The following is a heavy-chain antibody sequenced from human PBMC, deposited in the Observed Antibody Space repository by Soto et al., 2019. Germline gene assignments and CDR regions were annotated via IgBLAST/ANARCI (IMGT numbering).Heavy chain of an antibody. CDR3: ATRPLLPGAP. D-gene: IGHD3-22*01. CDR2: IYSGGST. CDR1: GFTFSSND. J-gene: IGHJ3*01. V-gene: IGHV3-53*01. Sequence: EVQLVESGGGLIQPGGSLRLSCAASGFTFSSNDMNWVRQAPGKGLEWVSLIYSGGSTYYADSVKGRFTISRDNSKNTLDLQMSSLSAEDTAVYYCATRPLLPGAPWGQGTMVTVSS.